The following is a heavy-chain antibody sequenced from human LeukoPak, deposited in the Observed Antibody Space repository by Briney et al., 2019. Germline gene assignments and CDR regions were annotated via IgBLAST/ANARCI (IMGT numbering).Heavy chain of an antibody. D-gene: IGHD6-13*01. J-gene: IGHJ6*02. Sequence: PSETLSLTCTVSGGSISSSSYYWGWIRQPPGKGLEWIGSIYYSGSTYYDPSLKSRVTISVDTSKNQFSLKLSSVTAADTAVYYCATPDWRYGYSSSYYGMDVWGQGTTVTVSS. V-gene: IGHV4-39*01. CDR3: ATPDWRYGYSSSYYGMDV. CDR1: GGSISSSSYY. CDR2: IYYSGST.